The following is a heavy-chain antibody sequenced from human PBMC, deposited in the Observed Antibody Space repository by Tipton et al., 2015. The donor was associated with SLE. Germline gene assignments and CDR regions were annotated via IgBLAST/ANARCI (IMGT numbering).Heavy chain of an antibody. V-gene: IGHV4-59*12. CDR3: ARDPPGGLTGDGDDAFDI. J-gene: IGHJ3*02. CDR1: GGSIRSYY. D-gene: IGHD7-27*01. Sequence: LRLSCTVSGGSIRSYYWTWIRQPPGKRLEWIAYIYHSGITNYNPSLQSRVTISVDRSKNQFSLKLTSVTAADTAVYYCARDPPGGLTGDGDDAFDIWGQGTMVTVSS. CDR2: IYHSGIT.